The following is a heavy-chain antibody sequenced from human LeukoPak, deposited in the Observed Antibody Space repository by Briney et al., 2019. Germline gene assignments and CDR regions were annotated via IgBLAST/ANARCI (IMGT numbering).Heavy chain of an antibody. D-gene: IGHD2-21*02. J-gene: IGHJ4*02. Sequence: ASVKVSCKASGGTFSSYAINWVRQAPGQGLEWMGGIIPIFGTANYAQKFQGRVTITADESTSTAYMELSSLRSEDTAVYYCARDLSPWSPRGGDCYSSWGQGTLVTVSS. CDR2: IIPIFGTA. CDR3: ARDLSPWSPRGGDCYSS. V-gene: IGHV1-69*01. CDR1: GGTFSSYA.